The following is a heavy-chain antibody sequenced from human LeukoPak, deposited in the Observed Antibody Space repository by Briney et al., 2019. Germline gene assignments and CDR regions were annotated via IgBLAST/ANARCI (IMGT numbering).Heavy chain of an antibody. CDR3: AKPHFDD. CDR1: GFTFTNYW. CDR2: IKQDRSEK. V-gene: IGHV3-7*01. Sequence: GGSLRLSCAASGFTFTNYWMSWVRQAPGKGLELVANIKQDRSEKYYVDSVKGRFTISRDNSKNTLYLQMNSLRAGDTAVYYCAKPHFDDWGQGTLVTVSS. J-gene: IGHJ4*02.